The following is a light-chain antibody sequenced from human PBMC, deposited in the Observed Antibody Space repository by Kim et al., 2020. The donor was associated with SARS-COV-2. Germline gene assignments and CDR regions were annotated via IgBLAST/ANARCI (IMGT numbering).Light chain of an antibody. CDR3: QSYDSTTLWV. Sequence: KTVTISCTGSSGSIASNYVQWYQQRSGSAPTTVIYRHNQRPSGVPDRFSGSIVSSSNSASLTISGLTTEDEADDYCQSYDSTTLWVFGGGTKLTVL. J-gene: IGLJ3*02. V-gene: IGLV6-57*02. CDR1: SGSIASNY. CDR2: RHN.